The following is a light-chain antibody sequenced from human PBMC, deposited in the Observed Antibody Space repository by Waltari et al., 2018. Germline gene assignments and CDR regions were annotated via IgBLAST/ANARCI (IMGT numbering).Light chain of an antibody. Sequence: DIVLTQSPATLSLSPGERATLSCRASQSINNYLAWYQQKPGQAPRLLIYSASNGATGIPARFSGSGSGTDFFLTISSLDPEDFAVYYCQQRSSWPRTFGQGTRVEIK. CDR3: QQRSSWPRT. V-gene: IGKV3-11*01. CDR2: SAS. J-gene: IGKJ1*01. CDR1: QSINNY.